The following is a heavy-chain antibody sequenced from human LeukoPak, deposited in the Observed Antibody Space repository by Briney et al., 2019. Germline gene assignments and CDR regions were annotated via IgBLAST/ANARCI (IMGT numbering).Heavy chain of an antibody. Sequence: EASVKVSCKASGYTFTGYYMHWVRQAPGQGLEWMGWINPNSGGTNYAQKFQGRVTMTRDTSISTAYMELSRLRSDDTAVYYCARDWSDAYYFDYWGQGTLVTVPS. CDR3: ARDWSDAYYFDY. J-gene: IGHJ4*02. CDR2: INPNSGGT. V-gene: IGHV1-2*02. D-gene: IGHD3-3*01. CDR1: GYTFTGYY.